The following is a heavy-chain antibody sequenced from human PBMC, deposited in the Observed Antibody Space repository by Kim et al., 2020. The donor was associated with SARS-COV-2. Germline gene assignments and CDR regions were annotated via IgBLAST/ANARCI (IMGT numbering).Heavy chain of an antibody. CDR2: IYSGGST. Sequence: GGSLRLSCAASGFTVSSNYMSWVRQAPGKGLEWVSVIYSGGSTYYADSVKGRFTISRDNSKNTLYLQMNSLRAEDTAVYYCARALTYYDILTGLFPFDGMDVWGQGTTVTVSS. CDR1: GFTVSSNY. V-gene: IGHV3-53*01. J-gene: IGHJ6*02. D-gene: IGHD3-9*01. CDR3: ARALTYYDILTGLFPFDGMDV.